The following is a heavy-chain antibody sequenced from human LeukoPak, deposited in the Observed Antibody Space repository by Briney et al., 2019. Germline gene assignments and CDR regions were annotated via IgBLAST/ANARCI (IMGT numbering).Heavy chain of an antibody. D-gene: IGHD3-9*01. CDR1: GGSISNTSYY. CDR2: IHYSGST. Sequence: SETLSLTCTVSGGSISNTSYYWGWIRQPPGKGLEWIGAIHYSGSTCFNPSLKSRVTMSVDTSVNQFFLKLSSVTAADTAVYYCASQYYDILTGYPYYFDYWGQGTLVTVSS. CDR3: ASQYYDILTGYPYYFDY. V-gene: IGHV4-39*01. J-gene: IGHJ4*02.